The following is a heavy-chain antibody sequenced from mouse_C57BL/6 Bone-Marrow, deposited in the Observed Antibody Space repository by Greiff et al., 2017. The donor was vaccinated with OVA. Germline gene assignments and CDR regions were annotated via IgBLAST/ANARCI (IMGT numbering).Heavy chain of an antibody. Sequence: ASGPGLVAPSQSLSITCTVSGFSLPSYGVSWVRQPPGKGLAWLGLIWGDGSTNYHSALMSRLSISKDNSKSQVFLKLNSLQTDDTATYYCAKSFTVVATMDYWGQGTSVTVSS. D-gene: IGHD1-1*01. CDR3: AKSFTVVATMDY. CDR1: GFSLPSYG. CDR2: IWGDGST. J-gene: IGHJ4*01. V-gene: IGHV2-3*01.